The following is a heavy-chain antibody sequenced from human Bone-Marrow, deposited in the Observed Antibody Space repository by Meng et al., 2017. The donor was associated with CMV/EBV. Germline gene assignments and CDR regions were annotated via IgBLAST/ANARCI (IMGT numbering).Heavy chain of an antibody. CDR3: AREGRDSSMTTIYFDY. D-gene: IGHD2-21*02. V-gene: IGHV3-21*01. CDR2: ISSSSSYI. Sequence: LSLTCAASGFTFSSYGMHWVRQAPGKGLEWVSSISSSSSYIYYADSVKGRFTISRDNAKNSLYLQMNSLRAEDTAVYYCAREGRDSSMTTIYFDYWGQGTLVTVSS. J-gene: IGHJ4*02. CDR1: GFTFSSYG.